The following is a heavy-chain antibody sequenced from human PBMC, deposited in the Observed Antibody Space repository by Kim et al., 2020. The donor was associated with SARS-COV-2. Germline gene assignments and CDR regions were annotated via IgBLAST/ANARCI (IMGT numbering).Heavy chain of an antibody. J-gene: IGHJ4*02. CDR2: ISSSSSYI. CDR3: ARDRDGYVDY. Sequence: GGSVRLSCAASGFTFSSYSMNWVRQAPGKGLEWVSSISSSSSYIYYADSVKGRFTISRDNAKNSLYLQMNSLRAEDTAVYYCARDRDGYVDYWGQGTLVTVSS. CDR1: GFTFSSYS. V-gene: IGHV3-21*01.